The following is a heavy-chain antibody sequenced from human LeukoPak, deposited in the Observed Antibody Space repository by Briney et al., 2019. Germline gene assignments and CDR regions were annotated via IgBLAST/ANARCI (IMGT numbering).Heavy chain of an antibody. J-gene: IGHJ6*02. Sequence: PGGSLRLSCAASGFTFSNYGLSWVRQAPGKGLEWVSAISGGGGATYYADSVKGRFTISRDNSKNTLFLQMNTLRADDTAVYYCAGGAGVYYYGMDVWGQGTSVTVSS. CDR2: ISGGGGAT. V-gene: IGHV3-23*01. CDR3: AGGAGVYYYGMDV. CDR1: GFTFSNYG.